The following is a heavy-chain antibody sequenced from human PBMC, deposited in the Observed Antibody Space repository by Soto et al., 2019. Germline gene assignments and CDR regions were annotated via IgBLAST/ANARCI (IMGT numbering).Heavy chain of an antibody. J-gene: IGHJ4*02. CDR2: ISGSGGST. CDR3: AKDLYAHSSSPPFDY. D-gene: IGHD6-6*01. CDR1: GFTFSSYA. V-gene: IGHV3-23*01. Sequence: EVQLLESGGGLVQPGGSLRLSSAASGFTFSSYAMSWVRQAPGKGLEWVSAISGSGGSTYYADSVKGRFTISRDNSKNTLYLQMNSLRAEDTAAYYCAKDLYAHSSSPPFDYWGQGTLVTVSS.